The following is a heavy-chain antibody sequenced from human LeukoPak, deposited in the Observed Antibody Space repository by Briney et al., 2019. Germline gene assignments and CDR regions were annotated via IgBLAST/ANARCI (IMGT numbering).Heavy chain of an antibody. D-gene: IGHD5-18*01. CDR3: ARGAAGYSYG. J-gene: IGHJ4*02. V-gene: IGHV4-4*02. CDR1: GGSISSTNW. Sequence: SETLSLACAVSGGSISSTNWWSWVRQPPGKGLEWIGEIYHSGSTNYNPSLKSRVTISIDTSKNQFSLRLSSVTAADTAVYYCARGAAGYSYGWGQGTLVTVSS. CDR2: IYHSGST.